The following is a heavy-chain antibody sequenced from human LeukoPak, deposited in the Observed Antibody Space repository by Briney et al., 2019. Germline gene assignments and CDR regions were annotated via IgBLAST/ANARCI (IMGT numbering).Heavy chain of an antibody. CDR1: GYTFTGYY. J-gene: IGHJ4*02. CDR3: ARGARDGYNWEFDY. D-gene: IGHD5-24*01. CDR2: INPNSGGT. Sequence: ASVKVSCKASGYTFTGYYMHWVRQAPGQGLEWMGWINPNSGGTNYAQKFQGRVTMTRGTSISTAYMELSRLRSDDTAVYYCARGARDGYNWEFDYWGQGTLVTVSS. V-gene: IGHV1-2*02.